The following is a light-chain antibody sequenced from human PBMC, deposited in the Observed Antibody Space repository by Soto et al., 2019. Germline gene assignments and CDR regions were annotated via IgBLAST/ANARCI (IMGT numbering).Light chain of an antibody. CDR2: GAS. CDR3: QQYGSSPQLT. CDR1: QSVSSSY. Sequence: EIVLTQSPGTLSLSPGERATLSCRASQSVSSSYLAWYQQKPGQAPRLLIYGASSRATGIPDRFSGSGSGTEFNLTISRLEPEDFAVYYCQQYGSSPQLTFGQGTRLEIK. V-gene: IGKV3-20*01. J-gene: IGKJ5*01.